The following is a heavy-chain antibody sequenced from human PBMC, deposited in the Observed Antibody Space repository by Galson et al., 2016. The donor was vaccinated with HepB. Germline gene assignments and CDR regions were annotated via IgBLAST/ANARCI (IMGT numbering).Heavy chain of an antibody. CDR1: TFGDYA. CDR2: IYYSGST. D-gene: IGHD3-9*01. V-gene: IGHV4-30-4*06. CDR3: ARGGAGYYYYGLDV. J-gene: IGHJ6*02. Sequence: TFGDYALSWFRQHPGKGLEWIGYIYYSGSTYYNPSLKSRVTRSVDRSTNQFSLKLSSVTAADTAVYYCARGGAGYYYYGLDVWGQGTTVTVSS.